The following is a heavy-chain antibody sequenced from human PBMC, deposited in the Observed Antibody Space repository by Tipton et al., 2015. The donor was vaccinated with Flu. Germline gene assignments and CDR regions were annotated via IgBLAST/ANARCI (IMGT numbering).Heavy chain of an antibody. CDR1: GFTFSSYW. J-gene: IGHJ4*02. Sequence: GSLRLSCAASGFTFSSYWMTRVRQAPGKGLEWVANIKQDGSEKYYVDSVKGRFTISRDNGKNSLHLQMNSLRAEDTAVYYCAKDASGSDDYWGQGTLVTVSS. V-gene: IGHV3-7*01. CDR2: IKQDGSEK. CDR3: AKDASGSDDY. D-gene: IGHD1-26*01.